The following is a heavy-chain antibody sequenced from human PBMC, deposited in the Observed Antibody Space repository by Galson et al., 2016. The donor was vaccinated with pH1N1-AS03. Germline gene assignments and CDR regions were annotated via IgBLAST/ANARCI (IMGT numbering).Heavy chain of an antibody. D-gene: IGHD1-26*01. CDR3: ARFSGSYQFDY. V-gene: IGHV4-38-2*01. J-gene: IGHJ4*02. CDR1: GYSISSGFH. Sequence: SETLSLTCAVSGYSISSGFHWAWVRQPPSKGLEWIGTISHSGNIYYNPSLKSRVTMSVDTSKNQFSLKLSSVTAADAAVYYCARFSGSYQFDYWGQGTLVTVSS. CDR2: ISHSGNI.